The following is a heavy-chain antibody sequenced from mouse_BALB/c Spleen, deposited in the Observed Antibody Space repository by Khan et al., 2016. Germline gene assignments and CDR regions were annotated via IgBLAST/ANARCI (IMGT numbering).Heavy chain of an antibody. V-gene: IGHV3-6*02. Sequence: EVQLQESGPGLVKPSQSLSLTCSVTGYSITSGYYWNWIRQFPGNRLEWMGYITYDGTNNYNPSLKNRISITRDTSTNQFFLKLNSVTTEDTATYYCARARITTYAWFPCWGQGTLVTAPA. J-gene: IGHJ3*01. CDR3: ARARITTYAWFPC. CDR1: GYSITSGYY. D-gene: IGHD2-4*01. CDR2: ITYDGTN.